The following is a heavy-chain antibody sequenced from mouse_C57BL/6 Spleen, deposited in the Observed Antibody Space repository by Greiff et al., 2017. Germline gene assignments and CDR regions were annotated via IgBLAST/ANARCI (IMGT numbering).Heavy chain of an antibody. J-gene: IGHJ1*03. D-gene: IGHD1-1*01. V-gene: IGHV1-39*01. Sequence: VQLQQSGPELVKPGASVKISCKASGYSFTDYNMNWVKQSNGKSLEWIGVINPNYGTTSYNQKFKGKATLTVDQSSSTAYMQLNSLTSEDSAVYYCARTHYYGSTQGWYFDGWGTGTTVTVSS. CDR3: ARTHYYGSTQGWYFDG. CDR1: GYSFTDYN. CDR2: INPNYGTT.